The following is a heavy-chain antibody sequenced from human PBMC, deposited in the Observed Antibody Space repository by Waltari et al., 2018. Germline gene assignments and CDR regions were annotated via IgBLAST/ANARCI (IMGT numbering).Heavy chain of an antibody. V-gene: IGHV4-39*01. Sequence: QMELQESGPRLVKPSETLSLTCNVSGDSISGSRNYWAWLRQPPGKNLQWIGSIYYSGTTYYNPSLKGRFAIHVDTYRNQFSLNVNSVTAADTGIYYCARQLRFVDWIPRYFDSWGRGTLATVSS. CDR2: IYYSGTT. CDR1: GDSISGSRNY. D-gene: IGHD3-3*01. CDR3: ARQLRFVDWIPRYFDS. J-gene: IGHJ4*02.